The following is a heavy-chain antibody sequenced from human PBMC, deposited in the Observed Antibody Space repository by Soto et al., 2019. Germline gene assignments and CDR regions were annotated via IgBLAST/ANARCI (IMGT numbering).Heavy chain of an antibody. J-gene: IGHJ3*02. Sequence: QVQLVQSGAEVKKPGASVKVSCKVSGYTLTELSMHWVRQAPGKGLEWMGGFDPEDGETIYAQKFQGRVTMTEDTSTDTADMELSSLRSEDPAVYDCAAVPRGPTSGVAFDIWCQGTMVTVSS. CDR2: FDPEDGET. CDR3: AAVPRGPTSGVAFDI. CDR1: GYTLTELS. V-gene: IGHV1-24*01. D-gene: IGHD3-10*01.